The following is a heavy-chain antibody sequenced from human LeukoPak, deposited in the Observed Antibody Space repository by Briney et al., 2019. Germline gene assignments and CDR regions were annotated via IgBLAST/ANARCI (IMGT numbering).Heavy chain of an antibody. J-gene: IGHJ4*02. CDR2: IYHSGNT. D-gene: IGHD4-17*01. CDR3: AVGSYGDSSLDH. V-gene: IGHV4-38-2*02. CDR1: DYSFSSGYY. Sequence: SETLSLTCTVSDYSFSSGYYWSWIRQPPRKGLEWIGSIYHSGNTYYNPSLKSRVTISVDTSKNQFSLKLSSVTAADTAVYYCAVGSYGDSSLDHWGQGILVTVSS.